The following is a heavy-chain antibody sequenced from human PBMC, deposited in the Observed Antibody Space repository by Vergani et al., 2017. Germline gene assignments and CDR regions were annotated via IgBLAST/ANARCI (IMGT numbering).Heavy chain of an antibody. D-gene: IGHD3-10*01. Sequence: QVQLVQSGAEVKKPGASVKVSCKASGYTFTSYAMHWVRQAPGQRLEWMGWINAGNGNTKYSQKFQGRVTITRDTSASTAYMELSSLRSEDTAVYYCARTSGSPSYYYSGMDVWGQGTTVTVSS. J-gene: IGHJ6*02. CDR1: GYTFTSYA. CDR3: ARTSGSPSYYYSGMDV. V-gene: IGHV1-3*01. CDR2: INAGNGNT.